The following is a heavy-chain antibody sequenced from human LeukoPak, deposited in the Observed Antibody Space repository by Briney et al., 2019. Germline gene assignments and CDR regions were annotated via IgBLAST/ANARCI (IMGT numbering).Heavy chain of an antibody. V-gene: IGHV5-51*01. CDR3: ARYGGSSARFSDY. CDR2: IYPSDTDT. D-gene: IGHD4-23*01. Sequence: GESLKISCKGSGYSFTTYWIGWVRQMPGEGLEWMGTIYPSDTDTKYSPSFRGQATISADKSISTAYLQWNSLKASDTAIYYCARYGGSSARFSDYWGQGTLVTVSS. J-gene: IGHJ4*02. CDR1: GYSFTTYW.